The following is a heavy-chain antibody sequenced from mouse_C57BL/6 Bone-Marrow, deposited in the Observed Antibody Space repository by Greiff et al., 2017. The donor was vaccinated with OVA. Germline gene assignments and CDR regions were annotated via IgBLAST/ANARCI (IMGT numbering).Heavy chain of an antibody. D-gene: IGHD2-2*01. CDR3: APDLLWLRRYAMDY. Sequence: QVQLQQSGAELARPGASVKLSCKASGYTFTSYGISWVKQRTGQGLEWIGEIYPRSGNTYYNEKFKGKATLTADKSSSTAYMELRSLTSEDSAVYFCAPDLLWLRRYAMDYWGQGTSVTVSS. CDR1: GYTFTSYG. CDR2: IYPRSGNT. V-gene: IGHV1-81*01. J-gene: IGHJ4*01.